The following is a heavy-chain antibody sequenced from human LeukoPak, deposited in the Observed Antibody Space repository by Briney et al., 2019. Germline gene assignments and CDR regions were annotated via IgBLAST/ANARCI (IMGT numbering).Heavy chain of an antibody. Sequence: SETLPLTCTVSGGSISRSSYYWGWIRQPPGKGLEWIGSIYYSGSTYYNPSLKSRVTISVDTSKNQFSLKLSSVTAADTAVYYCATSEENIVVVTAIGWYFDLWGRGTLVTVSS. D-gene: IGHD2-21*02. CDR2: IYYSGST. V-gene: IGHV4-39*01. J-gene: IGHJ2*01. CDR3: ATSEENIVVVTAIGWYFDL. CDR1: GGSISRSSYY.